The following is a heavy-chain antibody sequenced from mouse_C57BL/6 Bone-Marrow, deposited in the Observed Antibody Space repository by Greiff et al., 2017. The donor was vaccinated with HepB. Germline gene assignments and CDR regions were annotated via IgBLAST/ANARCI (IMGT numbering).Heavy chain of an antibody. V-gene: IGHV1-47*01. CDR3: ARDYYGSSYPFYYAMDY. J-gene: IGHJ4*01. D-gene: IGHD1-1*01. CDR2: FHPYNDDT. CDR1: GYTFTTYP. Sequence: QVHVKQSGAELVKPGASVKMSCKASGYTFTTYPIEWMKQNHGKSLEWIGNFHPYNDDTKYNEKFKGKATLTVEKSSSTVYLELSRLTSDDSAVYYCARDYYGSSYPFYYAMDYWGQGTSVTVSS.